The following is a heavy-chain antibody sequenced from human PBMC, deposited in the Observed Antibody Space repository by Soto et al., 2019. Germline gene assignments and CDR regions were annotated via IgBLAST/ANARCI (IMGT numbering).Heavy chain of an antibody. Sequence: ASVKVSCKASGYTFTSYGISWVRQAPGQGLEWMGWISAYNGNTNYAQKLQGRVTMTTDTSTSTAYMELRSLRSDDTAVYYCERMNYYDTSGYPFDYWGQGMMVTVSS. D-gene: IGHD3-22*01. CDR2: ISAYNGNT. V-gene: IGHV1-18*01. CDR3: ERMNYYDTSGYPFDY. J-gene: IGHJ4*02. CDR1: GYTFTSYG.